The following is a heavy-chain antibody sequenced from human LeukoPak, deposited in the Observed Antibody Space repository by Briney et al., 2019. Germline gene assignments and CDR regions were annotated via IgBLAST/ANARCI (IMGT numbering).Heavy chain of an antibody. D-gene: IGHD3-9*01. CDR3: ARDPDEYFDWLLGENDAFDI. CDR2: ISYDGSNK. CDR1: GFTFSSYA. J-gene: IGHJ3*02. Sequence: GRSLRLSCAASGFTFSSYAMHWVRQAPGKGLEWVAVISYDGSNKYYADSVKGRFTISRDNSKNTLYLQMNSLRAEDTAVYYCARDPDEYFDWLLGENDAFDIWGQGTMVTVSS. V-gene: IGHV3-30-3*01.